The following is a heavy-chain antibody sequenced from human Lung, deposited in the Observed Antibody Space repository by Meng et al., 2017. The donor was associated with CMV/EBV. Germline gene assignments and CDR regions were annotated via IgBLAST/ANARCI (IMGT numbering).Heavy chain of an antibody. J-gene: IGHJ4*02. CDR2: MDYRGST. CDR1: GDSISSGESF. V-gene: IGHV4-30-4*01. D-gene: IGHD2-2*01. CDR3: ARGELLWDY. Sequence: QGKRQAWGPGRVKPSPTLSLSWPVSGDSISSGESFWMWIRQPPGKGLEWIGYMDYRGSTFYNPSLKSRVTISVDTSKNQFSLKLSSVTAADTAVYFCARGELLWDYWGQGTLVTVSS.